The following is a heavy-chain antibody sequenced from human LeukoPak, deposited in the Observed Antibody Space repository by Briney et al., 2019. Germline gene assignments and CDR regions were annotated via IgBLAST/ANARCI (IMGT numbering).Heavy chain of an antibody. CDR2: IIPIFGTA. J-gene: IGHJ6*04. Sequence: PSVNVSCKASGGTFSSYAISWVRQAPGQGLEWMGGIIPIFGTANYAQKFQGRVTITADESTSTAYMELSSLRSEDTAVYYCASYYGSGSYDHYYGMDVWGKGTTVTVSS. CDR1: GGTFSSYA. D-gene: IGHD3-10*01. CDR3: ASYYGSGSYDHYYGMDV. V-gene: IGHV1-69*01.